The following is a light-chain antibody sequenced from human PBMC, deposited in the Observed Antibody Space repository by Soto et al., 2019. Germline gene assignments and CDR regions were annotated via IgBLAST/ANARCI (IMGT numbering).Light chain of an antibody. CDR1: QSVSSY. V-gene: IGKV3-11*01. Sequence: ESVLTQFPATLSLSPGERATLSCRASQSVSSYLAWYQQKPGQAPRLLIYDASNRATGIPARFSGSGSGTDFTLTISSLEPEDFAVYYCQQRSNWPPGWTFGQGTKVEIK. CDR3: QQRSNWPPGWT. CDR2: DAS. J-gene: IGKJ1*01.